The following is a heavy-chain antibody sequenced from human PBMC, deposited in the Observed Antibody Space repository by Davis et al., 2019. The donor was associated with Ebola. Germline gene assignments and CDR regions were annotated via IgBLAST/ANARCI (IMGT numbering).Heavy chain of an antibody. J-gene: IGHJ5*02. CDR2: ISSSGSTI. CDR1: GFTFSSYE. CDR3: TRGGAGVVAAPDNWFDP. Sequence: GESLKISCAASGFTFSSYEMNWVRQAPGKGLEWVSYISSSGSTIYYADSVKGRFTISRDNAKNSLYLQMNSLRAEDTAMYYCTRGGAGVVAAPDNWFDPWGQGTLVTVSS. V-gene: IGHV3-48*03. D-gene: IGHD2-15*01.